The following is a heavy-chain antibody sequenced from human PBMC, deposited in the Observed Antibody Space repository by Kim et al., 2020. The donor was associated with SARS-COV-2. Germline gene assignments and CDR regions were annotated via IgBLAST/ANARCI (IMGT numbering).Heavy chain of an antibody. V-gene: IGHV4-34*13. D-gene: IGHD2-15*01. Sequence: NPDLQGRVTISDDTSKNQFSRKLSSVTAADTAVYYCARTLYCSGGSCYPWGQGTLVTVSS. J-gene: IGHJ5*02. CDR3: ARTLYCSGGSCYP.